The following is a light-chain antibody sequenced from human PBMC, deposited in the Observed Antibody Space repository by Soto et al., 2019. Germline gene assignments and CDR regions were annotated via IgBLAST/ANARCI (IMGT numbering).Light chain of an antibody. CDR1: QSVSSN. V-gene: IGKV3-15*01. J-gene: IGKJ3*01. Sequence: EIVMTQSPATLSVSPGERATLSCRASQSVSSNLAWYQQKPGQAPRLLIYGASTRATGIPARFSDSGSGTEFTLTISSLQSEDFAVYYCQQYNNWPPGVTFGPGTNVDIK. CDR3: QQYNNWPPGVT. CDR2: GAS.